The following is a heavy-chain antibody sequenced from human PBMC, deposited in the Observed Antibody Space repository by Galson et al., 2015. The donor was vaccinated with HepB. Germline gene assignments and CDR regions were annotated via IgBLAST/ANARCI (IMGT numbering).Heavy chain of an antibody. Sequence: TLSLTCTVSGGSISSGGYYWSWIRQHPGKGLEWMGYIYYSGSTYCNPSLKSRVTISVDTSKNQFSLKLSSVTAADTAVYYCARNGWYDHIDYWGQGTLVTVSS. CDR3: ARNGWYDHIDY. D-gene: IGHD6-19*01. V-gene: IGHV4-31*03. CDR2: IYYSGST. J-gene: IGHJ4*02. CDR1: GGSISSGGYY.